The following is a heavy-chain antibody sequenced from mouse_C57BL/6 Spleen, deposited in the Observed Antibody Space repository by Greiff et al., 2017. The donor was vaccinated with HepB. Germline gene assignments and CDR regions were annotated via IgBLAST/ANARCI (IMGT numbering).Heavy chain of an antibody. J-gene: IGHJ4*01. D-gene: IGHD2-12*01. Sequence: EVHLVESEGGLVQPGSSMKLSCTASGFTFSDYYMAWVRQVPEKGLEWVANIYYDGSSTYYLDSLKSRFIISRDNAKNILYLQMSSLKSEDTATYYCARDRDYYKGYYAMDYWGQGTSVTVSS. CDR1: GFTFSDYY. CDR2: IYYDGSST. V-gene: IGHV5-16*01. CDR3: ARDRDYYKGYYAMDY.